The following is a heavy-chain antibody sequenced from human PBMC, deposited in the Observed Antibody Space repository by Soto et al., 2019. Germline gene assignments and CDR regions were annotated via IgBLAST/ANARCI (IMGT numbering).Heavy chain of an antibody. Sequence: QVQLVQSGAEVKKPGSSVKVSCKASRGTFSSYAISWVRQAPGQGLEWMGGIIPIFGTANYAQKFQGRVTITADESTSTAYMELSSLRSEDTAVYYCAEQNSSGWYMGYFDYWGQGTLVTVSS. D-gene: IGHD6-19*01. J-gene: IGHJ4*02. CDR1: RGTFSSYA. V-gene: IGHV1-69*01. CDR2: IIPIFGTA. CDR3: AEQNSSGWYMGYFDY.